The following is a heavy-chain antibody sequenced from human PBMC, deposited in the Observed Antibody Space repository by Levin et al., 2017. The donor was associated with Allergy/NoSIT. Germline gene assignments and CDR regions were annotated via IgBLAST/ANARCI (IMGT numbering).Heavy chain of an antibody. V-gene: IGHV3-74*01. D-gene: IGHD6-19*01. Sequence: GGSLRLSCAASGFTFSSYWMHWVRQAPGKGLVWVSRINSDGSSTSYADSVKGRFTISRDNAKNTLYLQMNSLRAEDTAVYYCARGVTVAGTTPLDYWGQGTLVSVSS. CDR1: GFTFSSYW. CDR3: ARGVTVAGTTPLDY. J-gene: IGHJ4*02. CDR2: INSDGSST.